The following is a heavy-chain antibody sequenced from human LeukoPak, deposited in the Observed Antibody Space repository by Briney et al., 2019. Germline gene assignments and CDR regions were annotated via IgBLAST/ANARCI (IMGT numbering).Heavy chain of an antibody. CDR2: IRYDGTNK. J-gene: IGHJ4*02. Sequence: GGSLRLSCAASGFTFRSYGMHWVRQAPGKGLEWVAFIRYDGTNKYQADSVKGRFTISRDNSKNTLYLQMNSLRAEDTAVYYCAKDRDYSNYVHYYFDYWGQGTLVTASS. CDR3: AKDRDYSNYVHYYFDY. V-gene: IGHV3-30*02. D-gene: IGHD4-11*01. CDR1: GFTFRSYG.